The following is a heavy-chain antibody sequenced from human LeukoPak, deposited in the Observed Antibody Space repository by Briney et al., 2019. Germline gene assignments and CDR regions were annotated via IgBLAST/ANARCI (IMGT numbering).Heavy chain of an antibody. CDR3: ARDRYEFGEMATGD. V-gene: IGHV3-21*01. CDR1: GFTFSSYS. D-gene: IGHD5-24*01. CDR2: ISSSSSYI. Sequence: PGGSLRLSCAASGFTFSSYSMNWVRQAPGKGLEWVSSISSSSSYIYYADSVKGRFTISRDNAKNSLYLQMNSLRAEDTAVYYCARDRYEFGEMATGDWGQGTLVTVSS. J-gene: IGHJ4*02.